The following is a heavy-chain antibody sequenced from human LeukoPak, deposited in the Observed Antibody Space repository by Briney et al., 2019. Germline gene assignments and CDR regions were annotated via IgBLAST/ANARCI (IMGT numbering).Heavy chain of an antibody. J-gene: IGHJ5*02. Sequence: SETLSLTCAVYGGSFSGYFWIWVRQPPGKGLECIGEISDIGFTNYNPSLKSRVTISLDTSKNQFSLKLRSVTAADTAVYYCARGQARLAWFDPWGQGTLVTVSS. CDR2: ISDIGFT. CDR3: ARGQARLAWFDP. D-gene: IGHD6-19*01. CDR1: GGSFSGYF. V-gene: IGHV4-34*01.